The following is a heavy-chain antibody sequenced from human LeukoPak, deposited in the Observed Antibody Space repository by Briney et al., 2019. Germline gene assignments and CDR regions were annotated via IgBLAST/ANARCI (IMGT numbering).Heavy chain of an antibody. V-gene: IGHV1-8*01. J-gene: IGHJ6*03. CDR3: ARGPGSGYYLSYYMDV. D-gene: IGHD3-22*01. CDR1: GYTFTSYY. CDR2: MNPNSGNT. Sequence: ASVKVSCKASGYTFTSYYMHWVRQATGQGLEWMGWMNPNSGNTGYAQKFQGRVTITRNTSISTAYMELSSLRSEDTAVYYCARGPGSGYYLSYYMDVWGKGTTVTVSS.